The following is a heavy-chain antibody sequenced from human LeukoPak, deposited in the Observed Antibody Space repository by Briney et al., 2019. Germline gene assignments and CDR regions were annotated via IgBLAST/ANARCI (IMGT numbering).Heavy chain of an antibody. CDR3: ARGGVDYDSSGLIDS. CDR2: IYYSGST. Sequence: PSETLSLTCTVSGGSISSYYWSWIRQPPGKGLEWIGYIYYSGSTNYNPSLKSRVTISVDTSKNQFSLKLSSVTAADTAVYYCARGGVDYDSSGLIDSWGQGTLVTVSS. D-gene: IGHD3-22*01. J-gene: IGHJ4*02. V-gene: IGHV4-59*01. CDR1: GGSISSYY.